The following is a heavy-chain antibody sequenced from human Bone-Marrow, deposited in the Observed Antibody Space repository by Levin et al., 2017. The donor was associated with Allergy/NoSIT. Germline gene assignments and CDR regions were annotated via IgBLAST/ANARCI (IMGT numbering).Heavy chain of an antibody. CDR1: GFTFMAYG. CDR2: IQYDGSKT. D-gene: IGHD2-2*01. J-gene: IGHJ4*02. CDR3: ARDDDTSNHLSHYGC. V-gene: IGHV3-33*01. Sequence: PGESLKISCSASGFTFMAYGMHWVRQAPGKGLQWVSAIQYDGSKTYYSDSVKGRFTISRDNYKNTVYLQMSSLRPEDTALYYCARDDDTSNHLSHYGCWGQGTLVTVSS.